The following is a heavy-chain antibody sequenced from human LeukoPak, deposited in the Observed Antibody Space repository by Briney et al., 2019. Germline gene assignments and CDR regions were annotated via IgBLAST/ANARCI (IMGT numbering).Heavy chain of an antibody. V-gene: IGHV4-38-2*01. CDR2: IYHSGST. CDR3: ARVRGSGSYKNFDY. CDR1: GYSISSGYY. J-gene: IGHJ4*02. Sequence: SETLSLTCAVSGYSISSGYYWGWIRQPPGKGLEWIGSIYHSGSTYYNPSLKSRVTISVDTSKNQFSLKLSSVTAADTAVYYCARVRGSGSYKNFDYWGQGTLVTVS. D-gene: IGHD3-10*01.